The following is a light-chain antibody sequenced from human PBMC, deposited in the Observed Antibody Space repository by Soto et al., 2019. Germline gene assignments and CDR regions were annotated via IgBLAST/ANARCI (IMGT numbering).Light chain of an antibody. CDR1: SSKIGINT. J-gene: IGLJ2*01. CDR2: NIN. CDR3: AAWDHSLNGVA. V-gene: IGLV1-44*01. Sequence: QSVLTQPPSASGTPGQRVTISCSGSSSKIGINTVNWYQQLPGTAPKLLMFNINQRPSGVPDRFSGSKSGTSASLAISGLQSEDEADYYCAAWDHSLNGVAFGGGTKLTVL.